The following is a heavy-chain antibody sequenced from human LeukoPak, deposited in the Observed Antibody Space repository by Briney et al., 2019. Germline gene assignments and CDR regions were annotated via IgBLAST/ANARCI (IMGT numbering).Heavy chain of an antibody. CDR3: ARSFYDILIGYYQYFDY. D-gene: IGHD3-9*01. CDR2: IYRDGSS. V-gene: IGHV3-66*01. CDR1: GLSVSSNY. Sequence: GGSLRLSCVASGLSVSSNYMSWVRQAPGKGLEWVSVIYRDGSSYYAESVKGRFTISRDNCKNTLYIQMNSLRAEDTAVYYCARSFYDILIGYYQYFDYWGQGTLVTVSS. J-gene: IGHJ4*02.